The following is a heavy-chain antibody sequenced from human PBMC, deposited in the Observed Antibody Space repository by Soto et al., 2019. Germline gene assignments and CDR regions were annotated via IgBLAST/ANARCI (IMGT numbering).Heavy chain of an antibody. CDR2: INPNSGGT. J-gene: IGHJ6*02. D-gene: IGHD6-13*01. V-gene: IGHV1-2*04. CDR3: ARGSGIAAAGTWKYGMDV. Sequence: ASVKVSCKASGYTFTGYYMHWVRQAPGQGLEWMGWINPNSGGTNYAQKFQGWVTMTRDTSISTAHMELSRLRSDDTAVYYCARGSGIAAAGTWKYGMDVWGQGTTVTVSS. CDR1: GYTFTGYY.